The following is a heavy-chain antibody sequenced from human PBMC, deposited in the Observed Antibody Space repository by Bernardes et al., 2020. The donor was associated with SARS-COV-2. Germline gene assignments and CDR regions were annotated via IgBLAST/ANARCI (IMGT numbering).Heavy chain of an antibody. J-gene: IGHJ4*02. CDR2: MHYSGRT. Sequence: SETLSLTCTVSGGSITSSNYYWGWIRQPPGKGLEWIGSMHYSGRTYYNPSLKSRVTTSVDTSKNQFSLKLSSVTAADTAVYYCAGVYGDYLRLWGQGTLVTVSS. CDR3: AGVYGDYLRL. CDR1: GGSITSSNYY. V-gene: IGHV4-39*01. D-gene: IGHD4-17*01.